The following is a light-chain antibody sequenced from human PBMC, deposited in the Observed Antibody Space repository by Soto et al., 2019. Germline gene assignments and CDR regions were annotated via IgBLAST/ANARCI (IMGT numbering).Light chain of an antibody. Sequence: QSALTQPPSASGSPGQSLTISCTGTSSDVGFYNFVSWYQQRPGKAPKLGIYEVTKRPSGVPDRFSGSKSGSTASLTVSGLQADDEADYYCASYAGTRLFVFGSGTKVTVL. V-gene: IGLV2-8*01. J-gene: IGLJ1*01. CDR3: ASYAGTRLFV. CDR1: SSDVGFYNF. CDR2: EVT.